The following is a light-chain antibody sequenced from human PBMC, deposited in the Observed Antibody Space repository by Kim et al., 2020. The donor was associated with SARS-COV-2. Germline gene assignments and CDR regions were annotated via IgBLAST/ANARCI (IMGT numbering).Light chain of an antibody. CDR2: KTS. J-gene: IGKJ5*01. CDR3: QKYNKFPST. Sequence: DIQMTQSPSTLSASVGDRVTITCRASQSFSSWLAWYQQKPGKVPKLLIYKTSILESGVPSRFSGSGSGTEFTLTISSLQPDDFATYYCQKYNKFPSTLGQETRLEIK. CDR1: QSFSSW. V-gene: IGKV1-5*03.